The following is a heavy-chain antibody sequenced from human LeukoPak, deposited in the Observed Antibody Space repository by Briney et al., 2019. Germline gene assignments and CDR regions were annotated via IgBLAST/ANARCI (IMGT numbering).Heavy chain of an antibody. CDR1: GYTFTSYD. J-gene: IGHJ4*02. Sequence: ASVKVSCKASGYTFTSYDINWVRQATGQGLEWMGWMNPNSGNTGYAQKFQGRVTITRNTSISTAYMELSSLRSEDTAVYYCARGRGEFTIFGVVTTFDYWGQGTLVTVSS. CDR2: MNPNSGNT. V-gene: IGHV1-8*03. D-gene: IGHD3-3*01. CDR3: ARGRGEFTIFGVVTTFDY.